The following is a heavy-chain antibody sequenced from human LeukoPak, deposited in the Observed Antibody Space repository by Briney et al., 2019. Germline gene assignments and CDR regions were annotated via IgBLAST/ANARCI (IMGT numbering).Heavy chain of an antibody. CDR3: ARASYGSGSYFPNFDY. CDR2: IIPSGHTT. V-gene: IGHV3-23*01. D-gene: IGHD3-10*01. CDR1: GFTFSSHG. Sequence: PGGSLRLSCAASGFTFSSHGMNWVRQAPGKGLEWVSGIIPSGHTTYYADSVRGRFTISRDNAKNSLYLQMNSLRAEDTALYHCARASYGSGSYFPNFDYWGQGTLVTVSS. J-gene: IGHJ4*02.